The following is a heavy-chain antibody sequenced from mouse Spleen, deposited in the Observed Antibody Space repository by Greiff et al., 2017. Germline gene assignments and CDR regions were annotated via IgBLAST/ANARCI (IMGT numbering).Heavy chain of an antibody. CDR2: IYPGSGNT. CDR3: AREDSLLRLPYAMDY. D-gene: IGHD1-2*01. V-gene: IGHV1-76*01. CDR1: GYTFTDYY. Sequence: QVQLQQSGAELVRPGASVKLSCKASGYTFTDYYINWVKQRPGQGLEWIARIYPGSGNTYYNEKFKGKATLTAEKSSSTAYMQLSSLTSEDSAVYFCAREDSLLRLPYAMDYWGQGTSVTVSS. J-gene: IGHJ4*01.